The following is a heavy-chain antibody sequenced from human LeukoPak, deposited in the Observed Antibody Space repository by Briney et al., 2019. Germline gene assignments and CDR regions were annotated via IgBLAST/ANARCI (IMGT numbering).Heavy chain of an antibody. CDR2: MYVGDSDA. D-gene: IGHD2-21*01. J-gene: IGHJ5*02. CDR3: ARTSPYCGDVGCFPRWFDP. Sequence: PGESLKISCQGSGASFNRFWIAWVRQMPGKALDWMGMMYVGDSDARYSPAFQGQVTMSADKSISTAYLQWSSLKASDTAIYYCARTSPYCGDVGCFPRWFDPWGQGTLVTVSS. V-gene: IGHV5-51*01. CDR1: GASFNRFW.